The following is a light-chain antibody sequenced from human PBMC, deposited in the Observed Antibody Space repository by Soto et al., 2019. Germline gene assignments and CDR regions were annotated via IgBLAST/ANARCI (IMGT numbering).Light chain of an antibody. J-gene: IGLJ2*01. CDR3: SSHAGTNNPVV. V-gene: IGLV2-8*01. Sequence: QSALTQPPSASGSPGQSVTISCTGASSDIGAYDYVSWYQQHPGKAPKLIIYEVNRRPSGVPDRFSGSKSGNTASLTVSGLQADDEADSHCSSHAGTNNPVVFGGGTKLTVL. CDR1: SSDIGAYDY. CDR2: EVN.